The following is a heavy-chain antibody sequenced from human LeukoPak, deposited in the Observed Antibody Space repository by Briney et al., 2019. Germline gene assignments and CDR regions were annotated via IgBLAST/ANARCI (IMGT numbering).Heavy chain of an antibody. CDR3: ARLSRVYCSSTSCTLDY. J-gene: IGHJ4*02. CDR2: SSAYNGNT. V-gene: IGHV1-18*01. Sequence: GASVKVSCKASGYTFTSYGISWVRQAPGQGLEWMGWSSAYNGNTNYAQKLQGRVTMTTDTSTSTAYMELGSLRSDDTAVYYCARLSRVYCSSTSCTLDYWGQGTLVTVSS. D-gene: IGHD2-2*01. CDR1: GYTFTSYG.